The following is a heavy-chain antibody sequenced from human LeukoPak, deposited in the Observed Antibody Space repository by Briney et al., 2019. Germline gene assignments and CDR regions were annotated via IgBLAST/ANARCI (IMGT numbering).Heavy chain of an antibody. V-gene: IGHV4-59*12. CDR2: IYYSGST. J-gene: IGHJ4*02. Sequence: SETLSLTCTVSGGSISSYYWSWIRQPPGKGLEWIGYIYYSGSTNYNPSLKSRVTISIDTSKNQFSLKLSSVTAADTAVYYCARVSYASGYWTFDYWGQGTLVTVSS. D-gene: IGHD3-22*01. CDR1: GGSISSYY. CDR3: ARVSYASGYWTFDY.